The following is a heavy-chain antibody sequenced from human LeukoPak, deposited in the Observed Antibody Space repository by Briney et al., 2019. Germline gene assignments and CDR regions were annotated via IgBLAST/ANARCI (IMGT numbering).Heavy chain of an antibody. J-gene: IGHJ4*02. CDR3: ARDRDYAFDY. D-gene: IGHD4-17*01. CDR2: ISSSSSTI. V-gene: IGHV3-48*02. CDR1: GFTFSSFG. Sequence: GGSLRLSCAASGFTFSSFGINCVRLAPGKGLKWLSYISSSSSTISYADSVKGRFTISRDNAKNSLYLQMNSLRDEDTAVYYCARDRDYAFDYWGQGALVTVSS.